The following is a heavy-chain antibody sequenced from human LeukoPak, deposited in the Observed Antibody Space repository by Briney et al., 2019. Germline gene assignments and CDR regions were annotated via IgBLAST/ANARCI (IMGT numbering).Heavy chain of an antibody. CDR1: GFTFSRYW. D-gene: IGHD6-13*01. Sequence: GGSLRLSCVASGFTFSRYWMHWVRQAPGKGLVWVSRINSDGRSTNYADSVKGRFTISRDNSKNTLYLQMNSLRAEDTAVYYCAKDAGLAAAATTVDYWGQGTLVTVSS. CDR3: AKDAGLAAAATTVDY. V-gene: IGHV3-74*01. CDR2: INSDGRST. J-gene: IGHJ4*02.